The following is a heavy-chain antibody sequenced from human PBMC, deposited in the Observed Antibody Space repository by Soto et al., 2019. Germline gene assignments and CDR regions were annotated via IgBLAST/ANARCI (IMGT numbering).Heavy chain of an antibody. CDR3: ATGVIWIGYFTVDS. V-gene: IGHV1-69*01. J-gene: IGHJ4*02. D-gene: IGHD3-3*01. CDR1: GGSFGKSA. CDR2: FIPVYRTL. Sequence: QVQLVQSGAEVKKPGSSVKVSCKASGGSFGKSAINWVRQTPGPGLEWLGGFIPVYRTLNYAQKFQGRVTITADESTGTAYMTLSSLASDDTAVYYCATGVIWIGYFTVDSWGQGTRVTVSS.